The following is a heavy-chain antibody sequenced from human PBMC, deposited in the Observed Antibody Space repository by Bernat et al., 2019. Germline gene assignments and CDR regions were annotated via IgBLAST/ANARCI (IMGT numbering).Heavy chain of an antibody. D-gene: IGHD2-8*01. CDR3: AARHCSNGVCQFDD. CDR1: GFSFSTYS. J-gene: IGHJ4*02. CDR2: ISNAGGTI. V-gene: IGHV3-21*01. Sequence: QLVESGGGLVKPGESLRLSCAASGFSFSTYSMNWVRQAPGKGLEWVSSISNAGGTIYYADSVRGRFTISRDNAENSLFLQMNSLRAEDTAVYHCAARHCSNGVCQFDDWGQGTLVTVSS.